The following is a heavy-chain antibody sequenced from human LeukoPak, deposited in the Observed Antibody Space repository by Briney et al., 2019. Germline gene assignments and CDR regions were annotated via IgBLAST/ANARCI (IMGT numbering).Heavy chain of an antibody. J-gene: IGHJ5*02. V-gene: IGHV4-38-2*01. CDR1: GYSISSGYY. CDR3: ARSFKKGIQWLVWEWFDP. Sequence: SETLSLTCSFSGYSISSGYYWGWIRQPPGQGLEWIGNIYHSGSTYYNPSLKSRVTISVDTSKNQFSLKLSSVTAADTAVYYCARSFKKGIQWLVWEWFDPWGQGTLVTVSS. D-gene: IGHD6-19*01. CDR2: IYHSGST.